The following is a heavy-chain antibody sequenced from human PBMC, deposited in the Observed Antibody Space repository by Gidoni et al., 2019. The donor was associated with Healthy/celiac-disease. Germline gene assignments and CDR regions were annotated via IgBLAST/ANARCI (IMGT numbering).Heavy chain of an antibody. Sequence: EVQLLESGGGLVQPGGSLRLPCAASGFTFSSYDRSWVSQAQGKGLDWVSVIRVRGGSKYYADTVKGRFTISRDNSKTTLYLQMNIRRAEDTAVYYCAKLMSDILATPGGGSNDAFDIWGQGTMVTVSS. CDR1: GFTFSSYD. D-gene: IGHD5-12*01. CDR2: IRVRGGSK. V-gene: IGHV3-23*01. CDR3: AKLMSDILATPGGGSNDAFDI. J-gene: IGHJ3*02.